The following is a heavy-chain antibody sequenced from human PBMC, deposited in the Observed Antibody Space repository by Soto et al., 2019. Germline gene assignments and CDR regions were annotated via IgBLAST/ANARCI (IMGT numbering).Heavy chain of an antibody. Sequence: GASVKVSCKASGGTFSSYAISWVRQAPGQGLEWMGGIIPIFGTANYAQKFQGRVTITTDTSNSTAYMELNRLRSDDTAVYYCARGRSLGDFCSDDDAFDIWGQGTMVTVSS. J-gene: IGHJ3*02. CDR2: IIPIFGTA. D-gene: IGHD3-3*01. CDR1: GGTFSSYA. CDR3: ARGRSLGDFCSDDDAFDI. V-gene: IGHV1-69*05.